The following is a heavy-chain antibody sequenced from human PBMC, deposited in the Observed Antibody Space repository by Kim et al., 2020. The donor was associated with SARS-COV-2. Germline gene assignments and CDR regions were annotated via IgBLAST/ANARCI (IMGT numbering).Heavy chain of an antibody. V-gene: IGHV1-18*01. Sequence: YAQKLQGRVTMTTDTSTSTAYMELRSLRSDDTAVYYCARDREDVAGTFDYWGQGTLVTVSS. CDR3: ARDREDVAGTFDY. D-gene: IGHD6-19*01. J-gene: IGHJ4*02.